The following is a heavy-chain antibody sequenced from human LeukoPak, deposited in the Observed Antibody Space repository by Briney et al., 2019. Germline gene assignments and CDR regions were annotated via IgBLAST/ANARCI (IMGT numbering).Heavy chain of an antibody. CDR1: GFTFSSYW. V-gene: IGHV3-74*01. D-gene: IGHD3-3*01. CDR2: INSDGSST. J-gene: IGHJ4*02. CDR3: ARGTLFGDCPDY. Sequence: GGSLRLSCAASGFTFSSYWMPWVRQVPGKGLVWVSRINSDGSSTRYADSVKGRFTISRDNAKNTLYLQMNSLRAEDTAVYYCARGTLFGDCPDYWGQGTLVTVSS.